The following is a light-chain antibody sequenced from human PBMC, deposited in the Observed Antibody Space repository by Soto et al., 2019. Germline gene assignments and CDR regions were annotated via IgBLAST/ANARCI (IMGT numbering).Light chain of an antibody. Sequence: EIVLTQSPATLSLSPGEKATLSCRASQSVSSYLAWYQQKPGQAPRLLVYDASNRATGIPARFSGSGSGTDFTLTISTRESEDFAVYYCQQRSNWPLTFGGGTKVEIK. V-gene: IGKV3-11*01. CDR1: QSVSSY. J-gene: IGKJ4*01. CDR2: DAS. CDR3: QQRSNWPLT.